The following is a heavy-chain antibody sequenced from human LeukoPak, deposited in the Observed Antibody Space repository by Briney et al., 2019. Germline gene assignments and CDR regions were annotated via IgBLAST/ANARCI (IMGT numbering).Heavy chain of an antibody. CDR2: IYYTGAT. CDR1: GGSISSCY. CDR3: ARAGYSYGTGYYFDY. J-gene: IGHJ4*02. V-gene: IGHV4-59*01. D-gene: IGHD5-18*01. Sequence: SETLSLTCTVSGGSISSCYWSWIRLPPGKGLEWIGYIYYTGATYYNPSLKSRVTISLDTSKNQFSLKLSSVTAADAAVYYCARAGYSYGTGYYFDYWGQGALVTVSP.